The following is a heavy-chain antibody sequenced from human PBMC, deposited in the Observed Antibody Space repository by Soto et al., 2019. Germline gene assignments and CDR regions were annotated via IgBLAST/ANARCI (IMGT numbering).Heavy chain of an antibody. CDR3: ARSGRFLELLFYLDS. D-gene: IGHD3-3*01. J-gene: IGHJ4*02. V-gene: IGHV4-59*12. CDR1: GDSIDNYY. Sequence: SETLSLTCTVSGDSIDNYYWSWIRQSPGKGLEWIGYIYYSGSTTYSPSLKGRVTISVDRAKSQFSLRLRSVTAADTAVYYCARSGRFLELLFYLDSWGQGALVTVSS. CDR2: IYYSGST.